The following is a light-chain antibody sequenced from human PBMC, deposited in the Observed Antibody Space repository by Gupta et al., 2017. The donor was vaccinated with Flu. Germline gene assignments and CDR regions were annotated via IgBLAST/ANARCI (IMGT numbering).Light chain of an antibody. CDR3: QHSYRTLYS. Sequence: DIQMTQSPSSLSASVGDGVTITCRASQSIADYLHWYQQNPGQATKPLIHMASSLQGGVPSRFIGSGSETDFTLTTSSRQPEEFATNFGQHSYRTLYSFGGGTKLEIK. CDR1: QSIADY. J-gene: IGKJ2*03. V-gene: IGKV1-39*01. CDR2: MAS.